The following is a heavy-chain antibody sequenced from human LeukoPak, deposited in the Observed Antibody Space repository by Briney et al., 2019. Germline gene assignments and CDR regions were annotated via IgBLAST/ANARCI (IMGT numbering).Heavy chain of an antibody. CDR2: ISGSDART. D-gene: IGHD6-19*01. CDR1: GFTFSSNA. CDR3: AKPLSGWYSFDY. Sequence: PGGSLRLSCAASGFTFSSNAMSWVRQAPGEGLEWVSAISGSDARTYYADSVKGRFTISRDNSKNTLYLQMSSLRAEDTAVYYCAKPLSGWYSFDYWGQGTLVTVSS. J-gene: IGHJ4*02. V-gene: IGHV3-23*01.